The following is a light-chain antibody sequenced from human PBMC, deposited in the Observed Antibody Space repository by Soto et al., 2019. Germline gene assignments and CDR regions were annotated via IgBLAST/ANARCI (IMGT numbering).Light chain of an antibody. J-gene: IGKJ1*01. CDR2: GAS. CDR3: QQYGSSPWT. CDR1: QSVSSGY. V-gene: IGKV3-20*01. Sequence: EIVLTQSPGTLSLSPGERATLSCRASQSVSSGYLAWYQQKPGQAPRLLIYGASSRATGIPDRFSGSGSVTDFTLTISRLEPDDSAVYYCQQYGSSPWTFGQGTKVEIK.